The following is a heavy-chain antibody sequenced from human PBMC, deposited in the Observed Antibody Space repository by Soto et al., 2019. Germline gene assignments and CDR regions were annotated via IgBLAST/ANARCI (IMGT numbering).Heavy chain of an antibody. D-gene: IGHD4-17*01. J-gene: IGHJ6*02. Sequence: QVQLVESGGGVVQPGRSLRLSCAASGFTFSSYGMHWVRQAPGKGLEWVAVISYDGSNKYYADSVKGRFTISRDNSKNTLYLQMNSLRAEDTAVYYCAKDGLYGDGYYCMDVCGQGTTVTVSS. CDR3: AKDGLYGDGYYCMDV. CDR1: GFTFSSYG. V-gene: IGHV3-30*18. CDR2: ISYDGSNK.